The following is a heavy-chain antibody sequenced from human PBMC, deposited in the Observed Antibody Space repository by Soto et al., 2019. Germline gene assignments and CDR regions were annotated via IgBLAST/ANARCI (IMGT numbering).Heavy chain of an antibody. J-gene: IGHJ6*02. D-gene: IGHD3-3*01. CDR2: IYYSGST. V-gene: IGHV4-59*01. CDR3: ARGSYYDFWSGCSHGKNYYYYGMDV. Sequence: SETLSLTCTVSGGSISSYYWSWIRQPPGKGLEWIGYIYYSGSTNYNPSLKSRVTISVDTSKNQFSLKLSSVTAADTAVYYCARGSYYDFWSGCSHGKNYYYYGMDVWGQGTTVTVSS. CDR1: GGSISSYY.